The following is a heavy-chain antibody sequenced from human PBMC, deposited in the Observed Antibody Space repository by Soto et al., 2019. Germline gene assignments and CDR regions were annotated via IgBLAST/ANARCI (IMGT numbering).Heavy chain of an antibody. CDR1: GVSISGYY. CDR2: IYDSGT. CDR3: ARHKRECSGDTCYSWFDP. V-gene: IGHV4-59*08. D-gene: IGHD2-15*01. Sequence: SETLSLTCSVSGVSISGYYWSWIRQPPWKGLEWIGYIYDSGTNYNPSHKSRVTISIDTSTNQISLKLSSVTAADTAVYYCARHKRECSGDTCYSWFDPWGQGTLVTVSS. J-gene: IGHJ5*02.